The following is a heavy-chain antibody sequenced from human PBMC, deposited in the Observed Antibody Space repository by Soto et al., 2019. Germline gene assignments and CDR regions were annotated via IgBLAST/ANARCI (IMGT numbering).Heavy chain of an antibody. CDR3: ACRGYSYGLLIY. V-gene: IGHV4-61*01. CDR1: GGSVSSGSYY. CDR2: IYYSGST. J-gene: IGHJ4*02. Sequence: SDTLSLTCTVSGGSVSSGSYYWSWIRQPPGKGLEWIGYIYYSGSTNYNPSLKSRVTISVDTSKNQFSLKLSSVTAADTAVYYCACRGYSYGLLIYWGQGTPVTVSS. D-gene: IGHD5-18*01.